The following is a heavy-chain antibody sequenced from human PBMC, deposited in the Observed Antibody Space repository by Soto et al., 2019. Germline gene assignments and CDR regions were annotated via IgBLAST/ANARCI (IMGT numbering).Heavy chain of an antibody. CDR3: ARDGMGPFHY. V-gene: IGHV4-59*01. Sequence: PSEALSLTCVVSGDSMSNYYWRWIRQPPGKGLEWIGDVSSSGSTNYNPSLKSRVTMSVDTSKNQFSLTLSSVTAADTAVYYCARDGMGPFHYWGQGTLVTVSS. D-gene: IGHD1-1*01. CDR2: VSSSGST. CDR1: GDSMSNYY. J-gene: IGHJ4*02.